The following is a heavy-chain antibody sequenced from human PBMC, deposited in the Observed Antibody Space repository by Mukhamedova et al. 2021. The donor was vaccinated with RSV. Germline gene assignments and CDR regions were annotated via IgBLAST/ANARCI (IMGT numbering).Heavy chain of an antibody. D-gene: IGHD6-19*01. CDR3: ARISSGWAPRIYYFDY. V-gene: IGHV4-59*01. CDR2: IYYSGST. Sequence: IKQSTWEGLEWIGYIYYSGSTNYNPSLKSRVTISVDTSKNQFSLKLSSVTAADTAVYYCARISSGWAPRIYYFDYWGQGTLVTVSS. J-gene: IGHJ4*02.